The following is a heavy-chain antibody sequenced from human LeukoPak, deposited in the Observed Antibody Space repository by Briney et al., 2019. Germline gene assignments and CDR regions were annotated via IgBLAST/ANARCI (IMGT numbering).Heavy chain of an antibody. CDR2: INPNSGGT. CDR3: ARKAYSSGWDNAFDI. J-gene: IGHJ3*02. CDR1: GYTLTELS. D-gene: IGHD6-19*01. Sequence: GASVKVSCKVSGYTLTELSMHWVRQAPGQGLEWMGRINPNSGGTNYAQKFQGRVTMTRDTSISTAYMELSRLRSDDTAVYYCARKAYSSGWDNAFDIWGQGTMVTVPS. V-gene: IGHV1-2*06.